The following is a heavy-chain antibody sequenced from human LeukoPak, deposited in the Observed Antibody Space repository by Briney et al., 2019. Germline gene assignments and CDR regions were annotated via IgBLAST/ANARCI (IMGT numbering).Heavy chain of an antibody. CDR3: TKDVTAGGLDY. Sequence: PGGSLRLSYTASGVTLKDHAMHWLRQAPGRGLEWVSGIYWNGGGAGYADSVKGRFTISRDNAKNSLYLQMNSLKPEDTAVYYCTKDVTAGGLDYWGQGTPVIVSS. CDR1: GVTLKDHA. CDR2: IYWNGGGA. V-gene: IGHV3-9*01. D-gene: IGHD6-13*01. J-gene: IGHJ4*02.